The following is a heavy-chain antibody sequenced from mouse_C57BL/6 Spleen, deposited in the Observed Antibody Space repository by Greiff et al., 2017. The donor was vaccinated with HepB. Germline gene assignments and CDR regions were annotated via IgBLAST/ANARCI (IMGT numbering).Heavy chain of an antibody. D-gene: IGHD1-1*01. J-gene: IGHJ3*01. CDR2: INPNNGGT. CDR3: ARNYGSSSGAY. Sequence: EVQLQQSGPELVKPGASVKISCKASGYTFTDYYMNWVKQSHGKSLEWIGDINPNNGGTSYNQKFKGKATLTVDKSSSTAYMELRSLTSEDSAVYYCARNYGSSSGAYWGQGTLVTVSA. V-gene: IGHV1-26*01. CDR1: GYTFTDYY.